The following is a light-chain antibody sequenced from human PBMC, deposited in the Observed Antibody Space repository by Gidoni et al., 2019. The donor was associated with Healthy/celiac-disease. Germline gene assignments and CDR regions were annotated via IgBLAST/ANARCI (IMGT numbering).Light chain of an antibody. Sequence: EIVLTQSPGNLSLSPGERAPLSCRASQSVSSSYLAWYQQKPGQAPRLLIYGASSRATGIPDRFSGSGSGTDFTLTISRLEPEDFAVYYCQQYGSSRTFXQXTKVEIK. CDR3: QQYGSSRT. CDR1: QSVSSSY. CDR2: GAS. V-gene: IGKV3-20*01. J-gene: IGKJ1*01.